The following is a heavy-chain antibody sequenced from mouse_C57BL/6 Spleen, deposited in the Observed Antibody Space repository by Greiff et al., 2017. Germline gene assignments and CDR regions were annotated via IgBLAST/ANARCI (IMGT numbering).Heavy chain of an antibody. Sequence: QVQLQQPGAELVMPGASVKLSCKASGYTFTSYWMHWVKQRPGQGLVWIGEFDPSDSYTIYNQKFEGKSTLTVDKSSSTAYMQLSSLTSDDAAVYYCARGSVVAYYAMDYWGQGTSVTVSS. CDR3: ARGSVVAYYAMDY. J-gene: IGHJ4*01. CDR2: FDPSDSYT. V-gene: IGHV1-69*01. CDR1: GYTFTSYW. D-gene: IGHD1-1*01.